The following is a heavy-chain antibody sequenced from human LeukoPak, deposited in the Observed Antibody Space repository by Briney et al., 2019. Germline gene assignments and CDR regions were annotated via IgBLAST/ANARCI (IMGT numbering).Heavy chain of an antibody. V-gene: IGHV3-30-3*01. CDR1: GFTFSSYA. J-gene: IGHJ4*02. Sequence: GGSLRLSCAASGFTFSSYAMHWVRQAPGKGLEWVAVISYDGSNKYYADSVKGRFTISRDNSKNTLYLQMNSLRAEDTAVYYCARDRSPFGELSVLGYWGQGTLVTVSS. D-gene: IGHD3-10*01. CDR3: ARDRSPFGELSVLGY. CDR2: ISYDGSNK.